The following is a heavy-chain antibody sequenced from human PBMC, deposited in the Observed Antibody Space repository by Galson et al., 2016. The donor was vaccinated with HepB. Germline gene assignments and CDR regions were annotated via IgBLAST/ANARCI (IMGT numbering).Heavy chain of an antibody. CDR2: INSDGTIS. CDR1: GFAFGSHW. CDR3: SRGGGMYYSMDV. V-gene: IGHV3-74*01. Sequence: SLRLSCAASGFAFGSHWIHWVRQVPGKGLVWVSRINSDGTISNYADSVKGRFTISRDNARNSLYLRMDSLRAEDTAVYFCSRGGGMYYSMDVWGQGTAVTV. D-gene: IGHD3-16*01. J-gene: IGHJ6*02.